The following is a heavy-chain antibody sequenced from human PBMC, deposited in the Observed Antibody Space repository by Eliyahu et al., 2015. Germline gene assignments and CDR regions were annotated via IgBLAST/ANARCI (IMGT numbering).Heavy chain of an antibody. V-gene: IGHV3-74*01. Sequence: EVHLVESGGGLVQPGGSLXLSCEASGXXFTMYWMHWXRQAPGKGLVXVSRXSSDARSTTYADSVKGRFTISRDNAKNTVSLQMNSLRAEDTAMYYCARSYHFDTDYDYWGQGVLVTVSS. CDR3: ARSYHFDTDYDY. D-gene: IGHD3-22*01. CDR1: GXXFTMYW. J-gene: IGHJ4*02. CDR2: XSSDARST.